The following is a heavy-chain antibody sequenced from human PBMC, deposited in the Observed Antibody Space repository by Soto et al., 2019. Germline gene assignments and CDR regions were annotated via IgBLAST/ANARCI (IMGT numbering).Heavy chain of an antibody. CDR3: AKDNAFTTSYLAH. V-gene: IGHV3-9*01. CDR1: GFTFDDYA. J-gene: IGHJ4*02. Sequence: VQLVESGGGLVQPGWSLRLSCAASGFTFDDYAMHWFRQAPGKGLAWVSSIYWNRGTIDYADSVKGRFNISRDNAKTALYLHMNSLRPEDTAFYYCAKDNAFTTSYLAHWGQGTLVTVSS. CDR2: IYWNRGTI. D-gene: IGHD1-1*01.